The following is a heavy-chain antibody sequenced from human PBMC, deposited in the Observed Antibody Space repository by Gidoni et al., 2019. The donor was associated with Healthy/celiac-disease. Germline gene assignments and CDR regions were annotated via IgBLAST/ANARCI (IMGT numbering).Heavy chain of an antibody. J-gene: IGHJ5*02. CDR1: GGSISSSSYY. CDR2: IYYSGST. D-gene: IGHD3-3*01. CDR3: ARTWYDFWSGSGHNWFDP. Sequence: QLQLQESGPGLVTPSETLSLTCTVSGGSISSSSYYWGWIRQPPGKGLEWIGSIYYSGSTYYNPSLKSRVTISVDTSKNQFSLKLSSVTAADTAVYYCARTWYDFWSGSGHNWFDPWGQGTLVTVSS. V-gene: IGHV4-39*01.